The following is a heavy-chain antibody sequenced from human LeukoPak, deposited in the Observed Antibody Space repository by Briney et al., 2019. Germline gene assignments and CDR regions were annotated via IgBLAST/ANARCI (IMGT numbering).Heavy chain of an antibody. CDR3: ARERPNWGLGDAFDI. V-gene: IGHV4-4*07. J-gene: IGHJ3*02. Sequence: PSETLSLTCTVSGGSISDYYWNWIRQPAGKGLEWIGRIYSTGSTNHNPSLKSLVTMSVDTSKNQFSLNVSSVTAADTAIYYCARERPNWGLGDAFDIWGQGTMVTVSS. D-gene: IGHD7-27*01. CDR2: IYSTGST. CDR1: GGSISDYY.